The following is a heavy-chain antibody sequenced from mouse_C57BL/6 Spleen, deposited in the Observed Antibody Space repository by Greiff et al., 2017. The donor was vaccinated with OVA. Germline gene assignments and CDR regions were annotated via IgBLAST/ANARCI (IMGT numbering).Heavy chain of an antibody. Sequence: EVKLVESGGGLVKPGGSLKLSCAASGFTFSDYGMHWVRQATEKGLEWVAYISSGSSTIYYADPVQGRFTISRDNAKNTLFLQMTSLRSEDTAMYYCARESAMDYWGQGTSVTVSS. V-gene: IGHV5-17*01. CDR1: GFTFSDYG. CDR3: ARESAMDY. J-gene: IGHJ4*01. CDR2: ISSGSSTI.